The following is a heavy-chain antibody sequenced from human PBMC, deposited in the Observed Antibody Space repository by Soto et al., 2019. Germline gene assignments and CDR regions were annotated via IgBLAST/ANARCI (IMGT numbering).Heavy chain of an antibody. CDR1: GGSFSGYY. Sequence: QVQLQQWGAGLLKPSETLSLTCVVYGGSFSGYYWSWIRQPPGKGLEWFGEVNHSGGIDYNPSLKSRVTISVDTSKSQFSLKLSSVTAADTAVYYCAGRNGYYSGVDYCGQGTLVTVSS. CDR3: AGRNGYYSGVDY. J-gene: IGHJ4*02. CDR2: VNHSGGI. V-gene: IGHV4-34*02. D-gene: IGHD3-22*01.